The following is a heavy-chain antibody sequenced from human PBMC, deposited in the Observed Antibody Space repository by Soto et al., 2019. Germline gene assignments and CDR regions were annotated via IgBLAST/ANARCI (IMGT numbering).Heavy chain of an antibody. CDR3: ARPTRYYYDSSGQSSWYDP. V-gene: IGHV1-69*13. CDR1: GGTFSSYA. CDR2: IIPIFGTA. D-gene: IGHD3-22*01. Sequence: SVKVSCKASGGTFSSYAISWVRQAPGQGLEWMGGIIPIFGTANYAQKFQGRVTITADESTSTAYMELSSLRSEDTAVYYCARPTRYYYDSSGQSSWYDPWGQGTLVTVSS. J-gene: IGHJ5*02.